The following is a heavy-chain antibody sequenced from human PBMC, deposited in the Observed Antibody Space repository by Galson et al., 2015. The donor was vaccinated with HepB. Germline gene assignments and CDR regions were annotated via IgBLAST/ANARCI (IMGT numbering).Heavy chain of an antibody. CDR3: TTDIVVVPAASIREIDY. J-gene: IGHJ4*02. CDR1: GFTFSNAW. Sequence: SLRLSCAASGFTFSNAWMSWVRQAPGKGLEWVGRIKSKTDGGTTDYAAPVKGRFTISRDDSKNTLYLQMNSLKTEDTAVYYCTTDIVVVPAASIREIDYWGQGTLVTVSS. D-gene: IGHD2-2*01. V-gene: IGHV3-15*01. CDR2: IKSKTDGGTT.